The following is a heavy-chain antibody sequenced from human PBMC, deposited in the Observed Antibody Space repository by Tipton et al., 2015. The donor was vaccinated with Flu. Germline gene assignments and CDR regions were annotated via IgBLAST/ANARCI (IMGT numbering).Heavy chain of an antibody. CDR1: GGSFSGYY. CDR2: INHGGST. Sequence: TLSLTCAVYGGSFSGYYGSWIRQPPGKGLEWIGDINHGGSTNYNPSLKSRVIISLDTSKNQFSLKLSSVTAADTAVYYCAREVATIGRWFDPWGQGNLVTVSS. CDR3: AREVATIGRWFDP. J-gene: IGHJ5*02. V-gene: IGHV4-34*01. D-gene: IGHD5-12*01.